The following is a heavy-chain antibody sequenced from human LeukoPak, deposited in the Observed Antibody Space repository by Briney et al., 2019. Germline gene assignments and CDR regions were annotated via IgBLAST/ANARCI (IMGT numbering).Heavy chain of an antibody. V-gene: IGHV3-23*01. CDR2: ISCSGGST. CDR1: GFTFSSYA. CDR3: AEDALTGADPIPYYFDY. J-gene: IGHJ4*02. Sequence: PGGSLRLSCAASGFTFSSYAMSWVRQAPGKGLEWVSAISCSGGSTYYADSVKGRFTISRDNSKNTLYPQKNSLRTEDTAVYYCAEDALTGADPIPYYFDYWGQGTLVTVSS. D-gene: IGHD2-2*02.